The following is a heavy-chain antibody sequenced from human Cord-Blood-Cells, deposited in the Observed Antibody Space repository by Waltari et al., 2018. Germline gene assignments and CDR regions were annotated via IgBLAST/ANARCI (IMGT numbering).Heavy chain of an antibody. CDR1: GGSISSGGYS. J-gene: IGHJ4*02. CDR2: IFHSGST. CDR3: ARGRAAYYFDY. D-gene: IGHD2-15*01. V-gene: IGHV4-30-2*01. Sequence: QLQLQESGSGLVKPSQTLSLTCAVSGGSISSGGYSWSWLRQPPGKGLEWLGYIFHSGSTYDIPSLKSRVTISVDRSKNQFSLKLSSVTAADTAVYYCARGRAAYYFDYWGQGTLVTVSS.